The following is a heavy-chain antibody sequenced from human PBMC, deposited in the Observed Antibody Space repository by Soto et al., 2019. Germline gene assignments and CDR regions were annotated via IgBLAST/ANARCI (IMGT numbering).Heavy chain of an antibody. J-gene: IGHJ3*02. D-gene: IGHD5-12*01. CDR1: GGTFSSYT. V-gene: IGHV1-69*02. CDR2: IIPILGIA. Sequence: ASVKVSCKASGGTFSSYTISWVRQVPGQGLEWMGRIIPILGIANYAQKFQGRVTITADKSTSTAYMELSSLRSEDTAVYYCATNYSGYAVAQGLDAFDIWGQGTMVTVSS. CDR3: ATNYSGYAVAQGLDAFDI.